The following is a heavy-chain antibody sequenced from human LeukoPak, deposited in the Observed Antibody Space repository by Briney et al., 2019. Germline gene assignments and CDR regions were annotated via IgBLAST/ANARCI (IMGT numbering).Heavy chain of an antibody. Sequence: ASVKVSCKASGGTFISYAISWVRQAPGQGLEWMGGIIPIFGTANYAQKFQGRVTITADESTSTAYMELSSLRSEDTAVYYCASGDSSGYGWFDPWGQGTLVTVSS. CDR2: IIPIFGTA. J-gene: IGHJ5*02. CDR3: ASGDSSGYGWFDP. CDR1: GGTFISYA. D-gene: IGHD3-22*01. V-gene: IGHV1-69*13.